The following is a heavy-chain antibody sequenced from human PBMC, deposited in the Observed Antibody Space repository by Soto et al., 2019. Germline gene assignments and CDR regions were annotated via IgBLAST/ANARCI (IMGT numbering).Heavy chain of an antibody. D-gene: IGHD6-19*01. CDR3: ARDRLKWLAGH. CDR2: ISAYNGNT. Sequence: ASVKVSCKAAGYTFTSYGSSWVRQAPGQGLEWMGWISAYNGNTNYAQKLQGRVTMTTDTSTSTAYMELRSLRSDDTAVYYCARDRLKWLAGHWGQGTLVTVSS. J-gene: IGHJ4*02. V-gene: IGHV1-18*01. CDR1: GYTFTSYG.